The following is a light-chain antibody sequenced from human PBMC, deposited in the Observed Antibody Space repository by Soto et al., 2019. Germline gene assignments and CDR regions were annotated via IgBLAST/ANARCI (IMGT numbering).Light chain of an antibody. CDR3: QQYNNWPPYT. CDR2: GAS. J-gene: IGKJ2*01. V-gene: IGKV3-15*01. Sequence: EIVMTQSPATLSVSPGERATLSCRASQRVSSNLAWYQQKPGQAPRLLIFGASTRATGIPARFSGSGSETEFTLTISSLQSEDFAIYYCQQYNNWPPYTIGQWTKLEI. CDR1: QRVSSN.